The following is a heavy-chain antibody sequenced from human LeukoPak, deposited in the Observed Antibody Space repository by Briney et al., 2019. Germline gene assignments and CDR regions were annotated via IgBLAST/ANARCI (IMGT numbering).Heavy chain of an antibody. CDR3: ARAVSGLDS. CDR1: GFSFSSYP. J-gene: IGHJ4*02. V-gene: IGHV3-30-3*01. CDR2: ISFDGSII. Sequence: GGSLRLSCAASGFSFSSYPMHWVRQAPGKGLEWVAVISFDGSIIFYAESVKGRFTISRDNTKNTLYLQMNSLRVEDTAVYYCARAVSGLDSWGQGTLVTLSS. D-gene: IGHD1-26*01.